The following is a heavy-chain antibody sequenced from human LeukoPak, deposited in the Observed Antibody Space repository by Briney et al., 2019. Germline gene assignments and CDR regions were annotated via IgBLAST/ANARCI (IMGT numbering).Heavy chain of an antibody. CDR3: ARGPSRGVTYVFFDC. CDR2: INPNSGDT. Sequence: GASVKVSCKASGYTFTGYFMHWVRQAPGQGLEWMGWINPNSGDTNYAQKSQGRVTMTRDTSISTAYMELSGLKSDDTAVYYCARGPSRGVTYVFFDCWGQGTLVIVSS. J-gene: IGHJ4*01. V-gene: IGHV1-2*02. CDR1: GYTFTGYF. D-gene: IGHD3-10*01.